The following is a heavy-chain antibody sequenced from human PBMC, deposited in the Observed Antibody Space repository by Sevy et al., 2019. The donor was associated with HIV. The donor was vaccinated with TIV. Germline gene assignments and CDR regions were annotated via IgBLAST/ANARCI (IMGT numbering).Heavy chain of an antibody. CDR2: TYYRSKWYN. D-gene: IGHD2-2*01. CDR3: ARNPPYCSSTSCHFDY. Sequence: PLPLRQSQTLSLTCAISGDSVSSNSAAWNWIRQSPSRGLEWLGRTYYRSKWYNDYAVSVKSRITINPDTSKNQFSLQLNSVTPEDTAVYYCARNPPYCSSTSCHFDYWGQRTLVTVSS. V-gene: IGHV6-1*01. CDR1: GDSVSSNSAA. J-gene: IGHJ4*02.